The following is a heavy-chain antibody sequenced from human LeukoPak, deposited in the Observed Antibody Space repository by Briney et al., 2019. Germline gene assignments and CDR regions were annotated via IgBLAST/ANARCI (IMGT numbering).Heavy chain of an antibody. CDR2: INHSGST. CDR1: GGSFSGYY. J-gene: IGHJ4*02. D-gene: IGHD3-22*01. CDR3: ARCYSGYYQRVYDY. Sequence: SETPSLTCAVYGGSFSGYYWSWIRQPPGKGLEWIGEINHSGSTNYNPSLKSRVTISVDTSKNQFSLKLSSVTAADTAVYYCARCYSGYYQRVYDYWGQGTLVTVSS. V-gene: IGHV4-34*01.